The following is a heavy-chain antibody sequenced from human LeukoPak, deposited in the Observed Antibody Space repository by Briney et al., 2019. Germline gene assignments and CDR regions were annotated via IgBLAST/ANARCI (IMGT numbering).Heavy chain of an antibody. V-gene: IGHV4-59*01. D-gene: IGHD4-17*01. CDR1: RGSIRNYY. CDR3: ARETVMASSYDY. Sequence: SETLSLTCTVSRGSIRNYYWSWIRQSPGKGLEWIGYIYYSGSTNYNPSLKGRVSISVDTSKNQFSLKLTSVTPADTAVYYCARETVMASSYDYWGQGILVTVSS. J-gene: IGHJ4*02. CDR2: IYYSGST.